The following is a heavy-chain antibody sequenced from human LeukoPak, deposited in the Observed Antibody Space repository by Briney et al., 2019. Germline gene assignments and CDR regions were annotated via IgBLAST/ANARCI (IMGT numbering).Heavy chain of an antibody. Sequence: ASVKVSCKASGYTFTSYGISWVRQAPGQGLEWMGWISAYNGNTNYAQKLQGRVTMTTDTSTSTAYMELRSLRSDDTAVYYCATYYDSSGYYSHYMDVWGKGTTVTVSS. J-gene: IGHJ6*03. D-gene: IGHD3-22*01. CDR3: ATYYDSSGYYSHYMDV. CDR1: GYTFTSYG. CDR2: ISAYNGNT. V-gene: IGHV1-18*01.